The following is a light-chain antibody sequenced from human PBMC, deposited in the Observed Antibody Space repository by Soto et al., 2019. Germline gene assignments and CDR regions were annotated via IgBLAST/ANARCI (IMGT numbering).Light chain of an antibody. CDR3: QHHHTWPAT. V-gene: IGKV3-15*01. Sequence: EIVMTQSPATLSVSPGERATLSCRASQSVSSNLAWYQQKPGQAPRLLIYGASTRATGIPARFSGSGSGTEFTLTISSLQSEYFAVYYRQHHHTWPATFCQGTKADIK. CDR2: GAS. J-gene: IGKJ1*01. CDR1: QSVSSN.